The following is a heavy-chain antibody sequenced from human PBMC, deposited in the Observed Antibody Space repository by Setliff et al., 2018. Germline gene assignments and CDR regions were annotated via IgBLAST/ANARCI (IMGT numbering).Heavy chain of an antibody. D-gene: IGHD1-26*01. CDR2: IKNKANRDTT. V-gene: IGHV3-72*01. CDR1: GFTLSAHY. CDR3: ARWTSGSPDC. J-gene: IGHJ4*02. Sequence: GGSLRLSCAASGFTLSAHYMDWVRQAPGKGLEWVGRIKNKANRDTTEYAASVKGRFTISRDDSKNSLYLQMNSLKTEDTAVYYCARWTSGSPDCWGQGTLVTVSS.